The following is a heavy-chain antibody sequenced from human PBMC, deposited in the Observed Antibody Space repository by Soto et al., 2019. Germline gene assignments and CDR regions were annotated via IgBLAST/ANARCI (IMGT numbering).Heavy chain of an antibody. CDR1: GFTFDDYA. D-gene: IGHD4-4*01. Sequence: PGGSLRLSCAASGFTFDDYAMHWVRQAPGKGLEWVSGISWNSGSIGYADSVKGRFTISRDNAKNSLYLQMNSLRAEDTALYYCAKDMTTVTTRGMDVWGQGTTVTVS. V-gene: IGHV3-9*01. CDR2: ISWNSGSI. CDR3: AKDMTTVTTRGMDV. J-gene: IGHJ6*02.